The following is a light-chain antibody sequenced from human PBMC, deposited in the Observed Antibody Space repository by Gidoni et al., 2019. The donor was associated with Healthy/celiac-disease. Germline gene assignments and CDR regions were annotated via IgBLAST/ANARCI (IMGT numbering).Light chain of an antibody. V-gene: IGKV1-39*01. CDR3: QQSYSTPFT. CDR2: AAS. J-gene: IGKJ4*01. CDR1: QSISSY. Sequence: IPMTQSPSSLSASVGDSVTITCRASQSISSYLNWYQQKPGKAPKRLIYAASSLQSGVPSRFSGSGSGTDFTLTISSLQPEDFATYYCQQSYSTPFTFGPGTKVEIK.